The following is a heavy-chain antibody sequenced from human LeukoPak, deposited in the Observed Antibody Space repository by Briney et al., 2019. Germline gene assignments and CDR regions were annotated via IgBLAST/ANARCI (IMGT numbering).Heavy chain of an antibody. CDR3: ARESRRSYCNEY. V-gene: IGHV4-34*01. J-gene: IGHJ4*02. Sequence: PSETLSLTCAVYGGSFSGYYWTWIRQSPGKGLEWIGEINHSGSTNYNPSLKSRVTMSVDTSKNQFSLKLSSVTAADTAVYYCARESRRSYCNEYWGQGTLVTVSS. D-gene: IGHD3-10*01. CDR1: GGSFSGYY. CDR2: INHSGST.